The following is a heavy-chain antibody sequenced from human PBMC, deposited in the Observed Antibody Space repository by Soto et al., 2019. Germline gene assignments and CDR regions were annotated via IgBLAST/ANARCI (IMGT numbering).Heavy chain of an antibody. CDR1: GFTFSSYG. V-gene: IGHV3-30*18. CDR2: ISYDGSNK. D-gene: IGHD3-16*01. Sequence: QVQLVESGGGVVQPGRSLRLSCAASGFTFSSYGMPWVRQAPGKGLEWVADISYDGSNKYYADSVKGRFTISRYNSKNPLYLQMNSLRAEDTAVYSCAKDWGRRGRDGYTFHWFDPWGQGTLVTVSS. J-gene: IGHJ5*02. CDR3: AKDWGRRGRDGYTFHWFDP.